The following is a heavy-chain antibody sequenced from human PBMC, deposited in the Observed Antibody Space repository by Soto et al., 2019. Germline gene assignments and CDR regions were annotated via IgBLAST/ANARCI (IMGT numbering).Heavy chain of an antibody. CDR1: GGTFSSYA. CDR2: IIPIFGTA. D-gene: IGHD2-8*01. V-gene: IGHV1-69*13. Sequence: SVKVSCKASGGTFSSYAISWVRQAPGQGLEWMGGIIPIFGTANYAQKFQGRVTITADESTSTAYMELSSLRSEDTAVYYCARGSSVLMVYADPYYYYYGMDVWGQGTTVTVSS. J-gene: IGHJ6*02. CDR3: ARGSSVLMVYADPYYYYYGMDV.